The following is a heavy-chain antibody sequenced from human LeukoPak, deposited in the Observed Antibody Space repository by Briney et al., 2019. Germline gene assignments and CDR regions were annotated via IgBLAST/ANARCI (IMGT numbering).Heavy chain of an antibody. D-gene: IGHD3-3*01. CDR1: GFTFSSYG. J-gene: IGHJ4*02. CDR3: ATDRGWRTSGYYLYYFEY. Sequence: GRSLRLSCAASGFTFSSYGMHWVRQAPGKGLEWVASIKHDGSEKYYVDSVRGRFTISRDNTMNSLYLQMSSLRAEDTAVYYCATDRGWRTSGYYLYYFEYWGQGTLVTFSS. V-gene: IGHV3-7*01. CDR2: IKHDGSEK.